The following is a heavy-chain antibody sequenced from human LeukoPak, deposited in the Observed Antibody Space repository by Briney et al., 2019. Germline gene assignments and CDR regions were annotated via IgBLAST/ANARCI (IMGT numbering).Heavy chain of an antibody. J-gene: IGHJ5*02. CDR2: IYYSGST. V-gene: IGHV4-31*03. CDR1: GGSISSGGYY. CDR3: ARDGSSWPGGAHFDP. D-gene: IGHD6-13*01. Sequence: PSETLSLTCTVSGGSISSGGYYWSWIRQHPGKGLEWIGYIYYSGSTYYNPSLKSRVTISVDTSKNQFSLKLSSVTAADTAVYYCARDGSSWPGGAHFDPWGQGTLVTVSS.